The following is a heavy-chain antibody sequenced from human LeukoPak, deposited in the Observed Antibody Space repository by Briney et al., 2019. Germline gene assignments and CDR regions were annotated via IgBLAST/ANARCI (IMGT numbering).Heavy chain of an antibody. D-gene: IGHD6-6*01. Sequence: QSGGSRRLSCAASGFTFSRFSMNWVRQAPDKWLKWVSYISSGGNTTYYADCVKGRFAISRDDAKNSLYLQMNSLRDEDTAVYYCASLRRSSSSHYWGQGTLVTVSS. CDR1: GFTFSRFS. V-gene: IGHV3-48*02. CDR2: ISSGGNTT. CDR3: ASLRRSSSSHY. J-gene: IGHJ4*02.